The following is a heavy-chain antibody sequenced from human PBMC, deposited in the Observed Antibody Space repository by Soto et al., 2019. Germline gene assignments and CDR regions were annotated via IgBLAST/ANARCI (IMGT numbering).Heavy chain of an antibody. D-gene: IGHD3-3*01. CDR2: IYYSGRT. Sequence: PSETLSLTWTVSGGSIIGLGYYWSWIRQHPGKGLEWIGYIYYSGRTYYNPSLKSRVTISVDTSKNQFSLKLSSVTAADTAVYYCARVKTYYDFWSGLTWGQGTLVTVSS. CDR1: GGSIIGLGYY. J-gene: IGHJ5*02. CDR3: ARVKTYYDFWSGLT. V-gene: IGHV4-31*02.